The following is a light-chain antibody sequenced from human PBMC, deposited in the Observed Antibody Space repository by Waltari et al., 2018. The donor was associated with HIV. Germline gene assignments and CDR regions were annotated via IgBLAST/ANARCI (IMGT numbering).Light chain of an antibody. CDR1: ILEKKY. Sequence: SYELTQPSSVSVSPGQTASITCSGGILEKKYGRWFQQKPGQAHVVVIYEDIGRPSGIPERFSGSSEGTTVTLTITGAHVEDDADYYCYSAGDHDVVFGGGTKLTVL. CDR2: EDI. CDR3: YSAGDHDVV. J-gene: IGLJ2*01. V-gene: IGLV3-27*01.